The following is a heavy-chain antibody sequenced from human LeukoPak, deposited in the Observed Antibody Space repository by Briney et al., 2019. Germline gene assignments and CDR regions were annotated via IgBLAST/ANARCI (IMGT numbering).Heavy chain of an antibody. J-gene: IGHJ4*02. V-gene: IGHV3-30*18. CDR2: ISYDGSNK. CDR1: GFTFSSYG. Sequence: GGSLRLSCAASGFTFSSYGMHWVRQAPGKGLEWVAVISYDGSNKYYADSVKGRFTISRDNSKNTLYLQMNSLRAEDTAVYYCAKLRTTGTTSDYWGQGTLVTVSS. D-gene: IGHD1-1*01. CDR3: AKLRTTGTTSDY.